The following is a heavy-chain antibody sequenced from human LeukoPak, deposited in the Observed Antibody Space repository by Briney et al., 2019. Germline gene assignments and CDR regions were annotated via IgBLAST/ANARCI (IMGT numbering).Heavy chain of an antibody. CDR1: GYTFSIYN. CDR2: INPSGGSA. Sequence: ASVKVSCKASGYTFSIYNMHWVRQAPGQGLEWMGIINPSGGSASDAQKFQGRLTMTRDTSTSTLYMELSSLRSEDTAVYYCARDATKGHCSGGNCGWFDPWGQGTLVTVSS. V-gene: IGHV1-46*01. J-gene: IGHJ5*02. CDR3: ARDATKGHCSGGNCGWFDP. D-gene: IGHD2-15*01.